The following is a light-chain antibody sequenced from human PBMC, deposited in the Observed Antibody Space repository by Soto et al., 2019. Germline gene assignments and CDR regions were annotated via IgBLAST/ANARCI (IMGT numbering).Light chain of an antibody. CDR1: QSVSSY. CDR3: QQRSSWPLLT. Sequence: EIVLTQSPATLSLSPGERATLSCRASQSVSSYLAWYQQKPGQAPRLLIYVASNRATGIPARFSGSGSGTDFTLTISSLEPEDFAVYYCQQRSSWPLLTFGGGTKVEIK. CDR2: VAS. V-gene: IGKV3-11*01. J-gene: IGKJ4*01.